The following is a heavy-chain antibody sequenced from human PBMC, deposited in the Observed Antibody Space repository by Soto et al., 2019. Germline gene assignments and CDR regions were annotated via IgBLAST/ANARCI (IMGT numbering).Heavy chain of an antibody. CDR3: ARHTPAISISDH. V-gene: IGHV4-39*01. CDR2: IYYSGST. Sequence: QLQLQESGPGLVKPSETLSLTCTVSGGSISSSSYYWGWIRQPPGKGLEWIGSIYYSGSTYYNPSPKRRVTMSLDTSKHQFSRTLSSVTAAHTAVYYCARHTPAISISDHWGQGTLVTVSS. J-gene: IGHJ4*02. CDR1: GGSISSSSYY. D-gene: IGHD3-3*01.